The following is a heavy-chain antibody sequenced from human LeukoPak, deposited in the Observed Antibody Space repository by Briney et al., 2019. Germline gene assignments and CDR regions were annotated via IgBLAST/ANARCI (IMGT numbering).Heavy chain of an antibody. D-gene: IGHD1-20*01. CDR3: ALGLSQNNWNDGY. V-gene: IGHV3-53*01. Sequence: AGGSLRLSCAASGFTVSSHYMSWVRQAPGRGLEWVSVIYSGGNTYYADSVKGRFTISRDNSKSTLYLQMNSLRAEDTAVYYCALGLSQNNWNDGYRGQGTLVTVSS. CDR2: IYSGGNT. J-gene: IGHJ1*01. CDR1: GFTVSSHY.